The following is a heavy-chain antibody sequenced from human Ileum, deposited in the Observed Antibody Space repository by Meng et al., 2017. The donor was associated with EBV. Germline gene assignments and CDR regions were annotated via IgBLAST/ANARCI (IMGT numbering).Heavy chain of an antibody. V-gene: IGHV4-4*02. D-gene: IGHD3-10*01. J-gene: IGHJ4*02. CDR1: DSYITNNYW. CDR3: ARGGSGYYYGSGFDY. CDR2: IYYSGNT. Sequence: QVQLQGSGPGLVKPSGTLSLTSIVPDSYITNNYWWSWVRQPPGKGLEWIGEIYYSGNTYYNPSLKSRVTISVDKSNNQFSLRLSSVTAADTAVYYCARGGSGYYYGSGFDYWGQGTLVTVSS.